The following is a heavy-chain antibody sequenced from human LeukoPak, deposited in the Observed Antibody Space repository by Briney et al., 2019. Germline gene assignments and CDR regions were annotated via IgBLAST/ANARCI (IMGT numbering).Heavy chain of an antibody. CDR2: IKSDGSST. Sequence: GGSLRLSCAASGFTFSRYWMHWVRHAPGKGLVWVSRIKSDGSSTSYADSVKGRFTISRDNAKNTLYLQMNSLRAEDTAVYYCARESYSDYVFDYWGQGTLVTVSS. J-gene: IGHJ4*02. CDR3: ARESYSDYVFDY. D-gene: IGHD4-17*01. CDR1: GFTFSRYW. V-gene: IGHV3-74*01.